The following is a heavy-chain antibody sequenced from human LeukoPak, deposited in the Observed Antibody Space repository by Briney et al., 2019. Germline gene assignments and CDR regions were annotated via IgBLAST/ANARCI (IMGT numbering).Heavy chain of an antibody. J-gene: IGHJ3*02. V-gene: IGHV1-46*01. CDR1: GYIFTTYY. CDR3: ARVRDGYNDAYDI. Sequence: ASVKVSCKASGYIFTTYYMHWVRQAPGQGLEWMGIINPSGVITNYAQKFQGRVTMTRDTSTSTVYMELSSLKSEDTAVYYCARVRDGYNDAYDIWGQGTVVTVSS. CDR2: INPSGVIT. D-gene: IGHD5-24*01.